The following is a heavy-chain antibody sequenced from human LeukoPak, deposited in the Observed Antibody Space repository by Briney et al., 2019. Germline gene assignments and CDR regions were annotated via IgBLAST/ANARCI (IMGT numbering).Heavy chain of an antibody. V-gene: IGHV3-23*01. CDR1: GVTLSSFA. CDR3: ARDSYKFGVDIIAY. CDR2: ISSSGSGDNT. Sequence: GGSLRLSCAASGVTLSSFAMSWARQAPGKGLEWVSGISSSGSGDNTYYADSVKGRFTISRDNSKNTLYLQMNSLRAEDTAVYYCARDSYKFGVDIIAYWGQGTLVTVSS. J-gene: IGHJ4*02. D-gene: IGHD3-3*01.